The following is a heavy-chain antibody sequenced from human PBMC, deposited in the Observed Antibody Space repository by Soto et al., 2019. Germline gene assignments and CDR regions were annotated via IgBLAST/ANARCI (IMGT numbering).Heavy chain of an antibody. J-gene: IGHJ6*02. Sequence: ASVKVSCKASGGTFSSYAISWVRQAPGQGLEWMGGIIPIFGTANYAQKFQGRVTITADESTSTAYMELSSLRSEDTAVYYCARGAVLRYFDWLWSSYYYGMDVWGHGTTVTVSS. CDR2: IIPIFGTA. CDR1: GGTFSSYA. D-gene: IGHD3-9*01. CDR3: ARGAVLRYFDWLWSSYYYGMDV. V-gene: IGHV1-69*13.